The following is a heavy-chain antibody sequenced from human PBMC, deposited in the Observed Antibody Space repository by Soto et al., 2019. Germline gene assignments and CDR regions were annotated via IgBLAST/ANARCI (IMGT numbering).Heavy chain of an antibody. CDR1: GGSISSGGYY. J-gene: IGHJ4*02. CDR2: IYYSGNT. V-gene: IGHV4-31*03. CDR3: ARGYSGYPVKFDY. D-gene: IGHD5-12*01. Sequence: SETLSLTCTVSGGSISSGGYYWNWIRQHPGKGLEWIGYIYYSGNTYYNPSLKSRITLSVDTSKNQFSLKLSSMTAADTAMYYCARGYSGYPVKFDYWGQGTLVTVS.